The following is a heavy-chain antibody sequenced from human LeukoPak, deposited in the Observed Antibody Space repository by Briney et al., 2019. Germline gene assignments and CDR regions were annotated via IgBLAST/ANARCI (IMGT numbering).Heavy chain of an antibody. V-gene: IGHV4-34*01. CDR3: ARGRATDGPSDY. D-gene: IGHD1-1*01. J-gene: IGHJ4*02. CDR2: INHSGST. Sequence: SETLSLTCAVYGGSFSGYYWSWIRQPPGKGLEWIGEINHSGSTNYNPSLKSRVTISVDTSKNQFSLKLSSVTAADTAVYYCARGRATDGPSDYWGQGTLVTVSS. CDR1: GGSFSGYY.